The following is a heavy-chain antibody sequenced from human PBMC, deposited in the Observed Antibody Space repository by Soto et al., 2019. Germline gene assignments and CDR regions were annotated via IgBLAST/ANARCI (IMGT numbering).Heavy chain of an antibody. J-gene: IGHJ5*02. V-gene: IGHV4-30-4*01. Sequence: PSETLSLTYTVSGGSISSGDYYWSWIRQPPGKGLEWIGYIYYSGSTYYNPSLKSRVTISVDTSKNQFSLKLSSVTAADTAVYYCAGGGDTSDHPNGYNWFNPWGQGTLVTVSS. CDR3: AGGGDTSDHPNGYNWFNP. D-gene: IGHD3-16*01. CDR1: GGSISSGDYY. CDR2: IYYSGST.